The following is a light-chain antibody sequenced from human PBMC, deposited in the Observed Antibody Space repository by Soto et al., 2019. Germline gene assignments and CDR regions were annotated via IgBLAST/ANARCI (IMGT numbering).Light chain of an antibody. V-gene: IGLV2-14*01. CDR2: EVS. CDR3: SSYTTSDTHV. CDR1: SSDVGGYNY. J-gene: IGLJ3*02. Sequence: QSALTQPASVSGSPGQSITISCTGTSSDVGGYNYVSWYQHHPGKAPKLMIYEVSNRPSGVSNRFSGSKSGNTASLSISGLKAWDEAVYYCSSYTTSDTHVFGGRTKLTVL.